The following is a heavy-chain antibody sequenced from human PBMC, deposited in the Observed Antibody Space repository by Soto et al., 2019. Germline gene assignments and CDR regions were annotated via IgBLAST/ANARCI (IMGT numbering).Heavy chain of an antibody. Sequence: QVQLQQWGAGLLKPSETLSLTCAVYGGSFSGYYWSWIRQPPRKGLEWIGEVNHSGSTNYNPSLKSRVTISVDTSKNEVALKLSYVTAADTAVYYCARMGQNGDIVLLVYARWFDAWCQGTLVTVSS. J-gene: IGHJ5*02. CDR2: VNHSGST. CDR3: ARMGQNGDIVLLVYARWFDA. V-gene: IGHV4-34*01. D-gene: IGHD2-8*01. CDR1: GGSFSGYY.